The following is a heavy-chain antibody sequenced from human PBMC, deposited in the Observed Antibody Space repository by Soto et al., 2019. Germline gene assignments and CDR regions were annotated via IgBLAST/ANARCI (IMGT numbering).Heavy chain of an antibody. CDR3: ARDHTKWLRDASDI. J-gene: IGHJ3*02. D-gene: IGHD2-8*01. Sequence: QVQLVQSGAEVKKPGASVKVSCKASGYTFVSFGINWVRQAPGQGLEWLGRISPYNGYTRYAEKFRGRVAMTTDTSSRTVYLELRSLRSDATSVYYCARDHTKWLRDASDIWGQGSMVTVSS. CDR2: ISPYNGYT. V-gene: IGHV1-18*01. CDR1: GYTFVSFG.